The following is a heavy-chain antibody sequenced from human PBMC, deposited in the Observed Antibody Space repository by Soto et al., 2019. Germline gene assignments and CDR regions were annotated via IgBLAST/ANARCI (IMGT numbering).Heavy chain of an antibody. CDR1: GGTFSSYA. J-gene: IGHJ6*02. Sequence: SVKVSCKASGGTFSSYAISWVRQAPGQGLEWMGWINAGNGNTNYAQKFQGRVTITADESTSTAYMELSSLRSEDTAVYYCARFYYDSSGYLPSPYYYYYGMDVWGQGTTVTVSS. CDR3: ARFYYDSSGYLPSPYYYYYGMDV. D-gene: IGHD3-22*01. CDR2: INAGNGNT. V-gene: IGHV1-69*13.